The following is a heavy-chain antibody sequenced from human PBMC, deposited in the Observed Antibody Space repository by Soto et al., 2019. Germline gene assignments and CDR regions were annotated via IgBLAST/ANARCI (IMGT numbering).Heavy chain of an antibody. Sequence: ASVKVSCKASGYPFTSFFIHWVRQAPGQGLEWVGVINPRGGSANYAQKFQGRLTLTRDTSSTTVYLDLSSLKSEYTALYFCVRAPYSLDIWGQGTLVTVSS. CDR1: GYPFTSFF. V-gene: IGHV1-46*01. D-gene: IGHD2-15*01. CDR2: INPRGGSA. J-gene: IGHJ4*02. CDR3: VRAPYSLDI.